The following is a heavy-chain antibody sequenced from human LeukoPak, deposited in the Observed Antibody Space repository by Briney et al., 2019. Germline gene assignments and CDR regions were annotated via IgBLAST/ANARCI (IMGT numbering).Heavy chain of an antibody. Sequence: ASVKVSCKASGYSFTSYYMHWVRQAPGQGLEWMGIINPSGDSTSYAQKFQGRVTMTRDMSTSTDYMELSRLRSDDTAVYYCARVGHNWFDPWGQGTLVTVSS. V-gene: IGHV1-46*01. J-gene: IGHJ5*02. CDR1: GYSFTSYY. CDR3: ARVGHNWFDP. CDR2: INPSGDST.